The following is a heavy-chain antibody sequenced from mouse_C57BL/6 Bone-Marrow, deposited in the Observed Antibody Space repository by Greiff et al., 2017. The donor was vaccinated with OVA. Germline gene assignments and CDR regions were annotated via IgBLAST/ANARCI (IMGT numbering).Heavy chain of an antibody. V-gene: IGHV14-4*01. D-gene: IGHD2-1*01. CDR2: IDPENGDT. J-gene: IGHJ3*01. CDR1: GFNIKDDY. CDR3: ATFYGSGGTWFAY. Sequence: VQLQQSGAELVRPGASVKLSCTASGFNIKDDYMHWVKQRPEQGLEWIGWIDPENGDTEYASKFQGTATITADTSSNTAYLQLSSLTAEDSAVYYCATFYGSGGTWFAYWGQGTLVTVSA.